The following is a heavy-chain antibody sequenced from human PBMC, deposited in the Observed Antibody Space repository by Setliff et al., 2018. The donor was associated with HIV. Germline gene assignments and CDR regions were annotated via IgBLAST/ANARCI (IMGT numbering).Heavy chain of an antibody. V-gene: IGHV4-31*03. CDR3: ASPSDQTAGGFDI. CDR2: IYYSGST. Sequence: SETLSLTCTVSGGSISSGAYYWSLIRQHPGKGLEWIGYIYYSGSTYYNPSLKSRVTISVDTSKNQFSLKLSSVTAADTAVYYCASPSDQTAGGFDIWGQGTMVTVSS. D-gene: IGHD2-15*01. J-gene: IGHJ3*02. CDR1: GGSISSGAYY.